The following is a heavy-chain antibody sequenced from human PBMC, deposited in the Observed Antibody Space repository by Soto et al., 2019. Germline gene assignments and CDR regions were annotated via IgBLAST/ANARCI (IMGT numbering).Heavy chain of an antibody. Sequence: NPSETLSLTCTVSGGSITSYYWTWIRQPPGKGLEWIGYIDYSGGTNCNPSLKSRVTISIDTSKNQFSLKLTSVTAADTAVYYCARGKIWFGDDKFDYWGQGTLVTVSS. V-gene: IGHV4-59*01. J-gene: IGHJ4*02. CDR2: IDYSGGT. CDR3: ARGKIWFGDDKFDY. D-gene: IGHD3-10*01. CDR1: GGSITSYY.